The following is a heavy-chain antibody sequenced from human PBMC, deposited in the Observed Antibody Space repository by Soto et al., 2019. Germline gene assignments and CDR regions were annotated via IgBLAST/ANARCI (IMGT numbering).Heavy chain of an antibody. Sequence: SETLSLTCTVSGVSISSGGYYWRWIRPHPGKGLEWIGYIYYSGSTYYNPSLKSRVTISVDTSKNQFSLRLSSVTAADTAVYYCARGWILTGYHFAPGYFDYWGQGTLVTVSS. CDR3: ARGWILTGYHFAPGYFDY. CDR2: IYYSGST. V-gene: IGHV4-31*03. CDR1: GVSISSGGYY. J-gene: IGHJ4*02. D-gene: IGHD3-9*01.